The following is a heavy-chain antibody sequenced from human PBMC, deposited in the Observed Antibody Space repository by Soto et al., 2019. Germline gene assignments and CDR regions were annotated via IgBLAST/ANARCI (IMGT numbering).Heavy chain of an antibody. CDR2: ISYDGSNK. CDR3: ARVNYYDSSGYWYAFDI. J-gene: IGHJ3*02. CDR1: GFTFSSYA. D-gene: IGHD3-22*01. Sequence: GGSLRLSCAASGFTFSSYAMHWVRQAPGKGLEWVAVISYDGSNKYYADSVKGRFTISRDNSKNTLYLQMNSLRAEDMAVYYCARVNYYDSSGYWYAFDIWGQGTMVTVSS. V-gene: IGHV3-30-3*01.